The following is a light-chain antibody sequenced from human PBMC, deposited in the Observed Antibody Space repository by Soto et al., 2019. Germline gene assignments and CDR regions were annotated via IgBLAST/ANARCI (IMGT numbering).Light chain of an antibody. CDR3: QRSNSYSEA. V-gene: IGKV1-5*03. J-gene: IGKJ1*01. Sequence: DIQMTQSPSTLSGSVGDRVTITCRASQTISSCFAWYQQKPGKAPKLLIYKASTLKSGVPSRFSGSGSGTEFTITISSLKHDDGATYYCQRSNSYSEAFGQGTKVDIK. CDR1: QTISSC. CDR2: KAS.